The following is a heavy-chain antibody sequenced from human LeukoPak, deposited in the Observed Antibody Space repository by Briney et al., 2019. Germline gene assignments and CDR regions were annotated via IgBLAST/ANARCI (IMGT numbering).Heavy chain of an antibody. CDR2: INPSGGST. J-gene: IGHJ4*02. V-gene: IGHV1-46*01. D-gene: IGHD6-6*01. Sequence: ASVKVSCKASGYTFTSYYMHWVRQAPGQGLEWMGIINPSGGSTSYAQKFQGRVTMTRDTSTSTVYMELSSLRSEDTAVYYCARDVPEYSSSKGFDYWGQGTLVTVSS. CDR3: ARDVPEYSSSKGFDY. CDR1: GYTFTSYY.